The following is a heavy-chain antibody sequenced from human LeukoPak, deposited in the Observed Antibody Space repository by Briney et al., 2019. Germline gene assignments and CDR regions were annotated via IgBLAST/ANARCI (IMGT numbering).Heavy chain of an antibody. V-gene: IGHV3-21*01. D-gene: IGHD3-9*01. CDR3: ARFELRYFDRLLSDDAFDI. CDR2: ISSSSSYI. CDR1: GFTFSSYS. Sequence: PGGSLRLSCAASGFTFSSYSMNWVRQAPGKGLEWVSSISSSSSYIYYADSVKGRFTISRDNAKNSLYLQMNSLRAEDTAVYYCARFELRYFDRLLSDDAFDIWGQGTMVTVSS. J-gene: IGHJ3*02.